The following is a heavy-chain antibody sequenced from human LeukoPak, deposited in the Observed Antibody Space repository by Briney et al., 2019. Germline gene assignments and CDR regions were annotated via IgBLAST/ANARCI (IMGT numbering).Heavy chain of an antibody. V-gene: IGHV3-74*01. J-gene: IGHJ4*02. CDR3: VRDIRSAEY. CDR2: ICPYGTVR. Sequence: GGSLRLSCAVSGFTFSTYWMLWVRQPPGKGPMWVSRICPYGTVRNYAASVKAQFLISRHNATNTAYLQTNSLRVAGTAVYYCVRDIRSAEYWGPRNLVTVS. CDR1: GFTFSTYW.